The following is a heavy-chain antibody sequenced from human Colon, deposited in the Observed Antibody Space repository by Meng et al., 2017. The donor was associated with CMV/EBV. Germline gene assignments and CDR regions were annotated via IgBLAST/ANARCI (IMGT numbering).Heavy chain of an antibody. CDR3: AQGPGGGGYGV. Sequence: GESLKISCAASGFTFSSYSMNWVRQAPGKGLEWVSSISSSGSYIYYADSVKGRFTISRDNAKNSLYLQMRSLRGDDTAVYYCAQGPGGGGYGVWGQGTLVTVSS. J-gene: IGHJ4*02. D-gene: IGHD6-25*01. CDR2: ISSSGSYI. CDR1: GFTFSSYS. V-gene: IGHV3-21*04.